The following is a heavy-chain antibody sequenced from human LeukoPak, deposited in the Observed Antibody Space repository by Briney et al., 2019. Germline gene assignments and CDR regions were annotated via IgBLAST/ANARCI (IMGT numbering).Heavy chain of an antibody. CDR1: GGSISSGGYY. CDR3: ARGSYYYDSSGYSRNWYFDL. Sequence: PSETLSLTCTVSGGSISSGGYYWSWIRQHPGKGLEWIGYIYYSGSTYYNPSLKSRVTISVDTSKNQFSLKLSSVTAADTAVYYCARGSYYYDSSGYSRNWYFDLWGRGTLVTVSS. CDR2: IYYSGST. J-gene: IGHJ2*01. D-gene: IGHD3-22*01. V-gene: IGHV4-31*03.